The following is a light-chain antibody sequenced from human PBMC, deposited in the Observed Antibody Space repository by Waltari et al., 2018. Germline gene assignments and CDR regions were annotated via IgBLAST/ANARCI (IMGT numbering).Light chain of an antibody. J-gene: IGLJ1*01. CDR2: EIS. V-gene: IGLV2-23*02. CDR3: CSFAGYGIYV. CDR1: NSNVDILHL. Sequence: QSALTQPASVSGSPGQSITISCTAVNSNVDILHLVSWYQHHPGRNPRLLIYEISQRPSGISTRFSGSKSGNTASLTISGLQPEDEADYFCCSFAGYGIYVFGSGTQVIVL.